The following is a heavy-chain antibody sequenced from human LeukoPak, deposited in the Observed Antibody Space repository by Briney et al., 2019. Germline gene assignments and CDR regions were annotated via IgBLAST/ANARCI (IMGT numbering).Heavy chain of an antibody. D-gene: IGHD2-2*01. CDR1: GYTFTSYG. CDR3: ARDLTKNSDF. Sequence: GASVKVSCKASGYTFTSYGISWVRQAPGQGLEWMGWISPNSGDTKYAQKFQGRVTVTRDTSISTAYMELSRLRSDDTAVYYCARDLTKNSDFWGQGTLVTVSS. V-gene: IGHV1-2*02. CDR2: ISPNSGDT. J-gene: IGHJ4*02.